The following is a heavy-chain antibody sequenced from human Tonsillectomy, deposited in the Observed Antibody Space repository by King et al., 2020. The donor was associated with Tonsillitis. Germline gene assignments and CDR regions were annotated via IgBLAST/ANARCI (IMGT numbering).Heavy chain of an antibody. D-gene: IGHD5-12*01. CDR1: GFTFSDYY. CDR2: ISVRTSYT. V-gene: IGHV3-11*06. CDR3: ARDLRGYSGYDYYFDY. Sequence: VQLVESGGGLVKPGGSLRLSCAASGFTFSDYYMSWIRQATGEGLEWVSYISVRTSYTNYADSVRGRFSISRDDAKTSLYLQMNSLRAEDTAVYYCARDLRGYSGYDYYFDYWGQGTLVTVSS. J-gene: IGHJ4*02.